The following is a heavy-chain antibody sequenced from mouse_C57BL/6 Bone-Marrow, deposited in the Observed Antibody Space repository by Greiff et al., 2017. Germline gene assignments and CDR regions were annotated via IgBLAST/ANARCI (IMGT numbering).Heavy chain of an antibody. CDR2: INPNYGTN. CDR1: GYSFTDYN. V-gene: IGHV1-39*01. D-gene: IGHD1-1*01. CDR3: ASYYGFY. Sequence: VQLQQSGPELVKPGASVKISCKASGYSFTDYNMNWVNQSNGKSREWIGVINPNYGTNSYKQKFKGKATLTVDQYSSTAYMQLNSLTFEDSAVYYCASYYGFYCGQGTTLTVSA. J-gene: IGHJ2*01.